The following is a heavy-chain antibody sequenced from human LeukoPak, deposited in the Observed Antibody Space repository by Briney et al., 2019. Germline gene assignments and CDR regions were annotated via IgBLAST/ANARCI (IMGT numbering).Heavy chain of an antibody. CDR2: INPNSCGT. D-gene: IGHD4-17*01. CDR3: ARDPATHDYGDYVLPSFDY. Sequence: ASVKVSCKASGYTFTGYYMHWVRQAPGQGLEWMGWINPNSCGTNYAQKFQGRVTMTRDTSISTAYMELSRLRSDDTAVYYCARDPATHDYGDYVLPSFDYWGQGTLVTVSS. J-gene: IGHJ4*02. V-gene: IGHV1-2*02. CDR1: GYTFTGYY.